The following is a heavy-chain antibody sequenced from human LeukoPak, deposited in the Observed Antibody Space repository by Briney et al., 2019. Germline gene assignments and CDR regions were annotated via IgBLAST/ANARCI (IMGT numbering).Heavy chain of an antibody. D-gene: IGHD5-18*01. CDR2: IIPIFGTA. V-gene: IGHV1-69*01. J-gene: IGHJ6*03. CDR1: GGTFSSYA. CDR3: ASSGYSYGYYYYYMDV. Sequence: ASVKVSCKASGGTFSSYAISWVRQAPGQGLEWMGGIIPIFGTANYAQKFQGRVTITADESTSTAYMELRSLRSEDTAVYYCASSGYSYGYYYYYMDVWGKGTTVTVSS.